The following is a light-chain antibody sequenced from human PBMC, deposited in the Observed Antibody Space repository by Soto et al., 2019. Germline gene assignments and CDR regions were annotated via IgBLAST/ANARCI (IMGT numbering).Light chain of an antibody. J-gene: IGLJ2*01. CDR3: SSYAGSSTWV. CDR2: EVS. V-gene: IGLV2-8*01. CDR1: SSDVGGYNY. Sequence: QSAPTQPPSASGSPGQSATISCTGTSSDVGGYNYVSWYQQYPGKAPKLIIYEVSRRPSGVPDRFSGSKSSNTASLTVSGLQAEDEADYYCSSYAGSSTWVLGGGTKLTV.